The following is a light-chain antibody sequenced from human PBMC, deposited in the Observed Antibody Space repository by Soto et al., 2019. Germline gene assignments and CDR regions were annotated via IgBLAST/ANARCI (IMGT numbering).Light chain of an antibody. J-gene: IGKJ1*01. CDR3: LQHRRYPWT. CDR1: QDINDY. V-gene: IGKV1-17*03. Sequence: DTQLTQSPSAMSASIGDRVTITCRASQDINDYLAWYQQKPGKAPRRLIYFASRLQSGVPSRFSGSGSGTEFTLTISSLQREDFATYYCLQHRRYPWTFGQGTTVEMK. CDR2: FAS.